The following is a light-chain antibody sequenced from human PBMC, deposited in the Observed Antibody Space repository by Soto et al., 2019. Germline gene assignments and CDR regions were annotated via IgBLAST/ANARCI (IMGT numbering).Light chain of an antibody. V-gene: IGKV1-5*03. CDR3: QQYNTYPLT. Sequence: DIQMTQSPSTLSASVGERVTITCRASQSITTWLAWYQQKPGKAPKLLIYKASSLEGGVPSRFSGSGSETEFNITISSLQPDDFATYYCQQYNTYPLTFCGGTTVEIK. CDR1: QSITTW. J-gene: IGKJ4*01. CDR2: KAS.